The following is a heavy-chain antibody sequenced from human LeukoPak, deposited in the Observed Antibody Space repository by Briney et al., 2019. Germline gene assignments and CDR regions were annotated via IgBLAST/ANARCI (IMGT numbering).Heavy chain of an antibody. V-gene: IGHV1-69*05. J-gene: IGHJ4*02. CDR2: IIPIFGTA. CDR1: GGTFSSYA. D-gene: IGHD3-16*01. Sequence: SVKVSCKASGGTFSSYAFSWVRQAPGQGLEWMGRIIPIFGTADYAQKFQGRITITTDESTSTAYMELSSLRSEDTAVYYCARDRPGMGFDYGGQGTLFTVS. CDR3: ARDRPGMGFDY.